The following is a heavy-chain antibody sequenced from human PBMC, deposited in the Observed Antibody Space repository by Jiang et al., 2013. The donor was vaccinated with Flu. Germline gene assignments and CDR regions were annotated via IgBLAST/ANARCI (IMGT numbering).Heavy chain of an antibody. J-gene: IGHJ5*02. CDR3: AREDSSGWYYWFDP. Sequence: GAEVKKPGASVKVSCKASGYTFTSYDINWVRQATGQGLEWMGWMNPNSGNTGYAQKFQGRVTMTRNTSISTAYMELSSLRSEDTAVYYCAREDSSGWYYWFDPWGQGTLVTVSS. CDR1: GYTFTSYD. CDR2: MNPNSGNT. V-gene: IGHV1-8*01. D-gene: IGHD6-19*01.